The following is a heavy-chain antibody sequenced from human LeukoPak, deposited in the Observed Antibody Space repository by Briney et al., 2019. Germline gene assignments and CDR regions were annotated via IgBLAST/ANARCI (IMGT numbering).Heavy chain of an antibody. J-gene: IGHJ6*02. CDR2: INPNSGGT. V-gene: IGHV1-2*02. CDR1: GYTFTGYY. D-gene: IGHD6-13*01. Sequence: GASVKVSCKGSGYTFTGYYMHWVRQAPGQGVEWMGWINPNSGGTNYAQKCQGRVTMTRDTSISTAYMELSRLRSDDTAVYYCARPLTAAGTSYYYYGMDVWGQGTTVTVSS. CDR3: ARPLTAAGTSYYYYGMDV.